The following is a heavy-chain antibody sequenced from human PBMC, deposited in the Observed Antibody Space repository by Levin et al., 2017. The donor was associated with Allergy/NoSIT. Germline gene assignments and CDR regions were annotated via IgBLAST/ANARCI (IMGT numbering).Heavy chain of an antibody. V-gene: IGHV1-2*02. CDR2: INPNSGGT. Sequence: GESLKISCKASGYTFTGYYMHWVRQAPGQGLEWMGWINPNSGGTNYAQKFQGRVTMTRDTSISTAYMELSRLRSDDTAVYYCARVVATTVTTFFLFEYFDYWGQGTLVTVSS. CDR1: GYTFTGYY. CDR3: ARVVATTVTTFFLFEYFDY. D-gene: IGHD4-17*01. J-gene: IGHJ4*02.